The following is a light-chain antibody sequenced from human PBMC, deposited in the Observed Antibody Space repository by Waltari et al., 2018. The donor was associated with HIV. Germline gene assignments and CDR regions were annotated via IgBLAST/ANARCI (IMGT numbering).Light chain of an antibody. CDR1: SSDVGSYNF. J-gene: IGLJ3*02. Sequence: QSALTQPASVSGSPGQSITISCTGTSSDVGSYNFVSWYQQHPGKAPKLLIYEVSKRPSWVSNRFSGSKSGNTASLTIAGLQAEDEADDYCCSYAGSSTWVFGGGTKLTVL. V-gene: IGLV2-23*02. CDR2: EVS. CDR3: CSYAGSSTWV.